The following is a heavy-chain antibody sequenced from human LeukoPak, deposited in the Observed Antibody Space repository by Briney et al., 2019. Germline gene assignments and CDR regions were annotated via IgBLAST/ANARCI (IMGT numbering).Heavy chain of an antibody. CDR2: ISYDGSNK. CDR3: ARVFGYYDSSGSNDAFDI. J-gene: IGHJ3*02. V-gene: IGHV3-30-3*01. D-gene: IGHD3-22*01. Sequence: GRSLRLSCAASGFTFSSYAMRWVRQAPGKGLEWVAVISYDGSNKYYADSVKGRFTISRDNSKNTLYLQMNSLRAEDTAVYYCARVFGYYDSSGSNDAFDIWGQGTMVTVSS. CDR1: GFTFSSYA.